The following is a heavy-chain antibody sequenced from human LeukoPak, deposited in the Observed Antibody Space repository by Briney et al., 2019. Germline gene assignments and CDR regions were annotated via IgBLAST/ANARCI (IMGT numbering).Heavy chain of an antibody. V-gene: IGHV3-23*01. CDR1: GFTFSNYA. CDR2: IDGSNTNT. CDR3: AKDLSFNYNYFDD. D-gene: IGHD4-11*01. J-gene: IGHJ4*02. Sequence: GGSLRLSCAASGFTFSNYAMSWVRQAPGRGLEWVSTIDGSNTNTYYADSVKGRFTISRDNSKNTLYLQINSLRAEDTALYFCAKDLSFNYNYFDDWGQGALVTVSS.